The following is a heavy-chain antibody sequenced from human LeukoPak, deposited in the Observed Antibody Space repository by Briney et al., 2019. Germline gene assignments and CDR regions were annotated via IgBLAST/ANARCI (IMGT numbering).Heavy chain of an antibody. CDR2: IYHSGST. Sequence: SETLSLTCTVSSGSITSSSYYWGWIRQPPGKDLEWIGSIYHSGSTYYNPSLKSRVTISVDTSKNQFSLKLSSVTAADTAVYYCARVQNYAFDYWGQGTLVTVSS. V-gene: IGHV4-39*07. D-gene: IGHD1-7*01. CDR3: ARVQNYAFDY. CDR1: SGSITSSSYY. J-gene: IGHJ4*02.